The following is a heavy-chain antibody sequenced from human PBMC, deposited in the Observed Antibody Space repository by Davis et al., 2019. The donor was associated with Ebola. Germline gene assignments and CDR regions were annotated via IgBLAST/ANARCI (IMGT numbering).Heavy chain of an antibody. V-gene: IGHV6-1*01. CDR1: GVSVSSNSAA. CDR2: IYYRSKWYN. D-gene: IGHD6-13*01. CDR3: ALAADYYYGMDV. J-gene: IGHJ6*02. Sequence: QTPSLTCAISGVSVSSNSAAWDWIRQSPSRGLGWVGRIYYRSKWYNDYAVSVKSRITINPDTSKNQFSLQLNSVTPEGTAVYYCALAADYYYGMDVWGQETTVTVSS.